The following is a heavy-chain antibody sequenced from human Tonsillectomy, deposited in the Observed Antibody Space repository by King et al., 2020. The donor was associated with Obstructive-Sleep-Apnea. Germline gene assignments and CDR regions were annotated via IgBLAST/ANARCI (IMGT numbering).Heavy chain of an antibody. J-gene: IGHJ4*02. CDR3: TREMGELLGFDF. V-gene: IGHV4-38-2*02. CDR1: GYSITSGYY. D-gene: IGHD1-7*01. CDR2: IYHTGNT. Sequence: VQLQESGPGLVKPSETLSLTCAVSGYSITSGYYWGWIRQPPGKGLEWIAIIYHTGNTYYNPSLKSRVIMSVDTSKNQFSLKLTSVTAADTAVYYCTREMGELLGFDFWGQGTLVTVSS.